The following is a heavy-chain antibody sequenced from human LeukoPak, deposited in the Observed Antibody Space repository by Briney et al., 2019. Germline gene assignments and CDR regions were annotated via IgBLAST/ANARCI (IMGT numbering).Heavy chain of an antibody. CDR2: ISGSGGST. Sequence: GGSLRLSCAASGFTFSSYAMGWVRQAPGKGLEWVSAISGSGGSTYYADSVKGRFTISRDNSKNTLYLQMNSLRAEDTAVYYCAKMTVRGVIAYWGQGTLVTVSS. D-gene: IGHD3-10*01. J-gene: IGHJ4*02. CDR3: AKMTVRGVIAY. V-gene: IGHV3-23*01. CDR1: GFTFSSYA.